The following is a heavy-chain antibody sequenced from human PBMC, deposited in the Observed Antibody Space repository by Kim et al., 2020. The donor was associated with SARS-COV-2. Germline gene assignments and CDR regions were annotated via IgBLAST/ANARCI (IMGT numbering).Heavy chain of an antibody. CDR3: ARGAPYYGSGRGFDP. V-gene: IGHV4-61*02. Sequence: SETLSLTCTVSGGSISSGSYYWSWIRQPAGKGLEWIGRIYTSGSTNYNPSLKSRVTISVDTSKNQFSLKLSSVTAADTAVYYCARGAPYYGSGRGFDPWGQGTLVTVSS. J-gene: IGHJ5*02. CDR2: IYTSGST. CDR1: GGSISSGSYY. D-gene: IGHD3-10*01.